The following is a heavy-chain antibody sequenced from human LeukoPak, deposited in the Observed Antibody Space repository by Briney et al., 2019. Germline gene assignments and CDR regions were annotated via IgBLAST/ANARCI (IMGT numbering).Heavy chain of an antibody. Sequence: SETLSLTCTVSGGSISSSSYYWGWIRQPPGKGLEWIASVSHSGSTYYNPSLKSRVTISVDTSKNQFSLKVTSVTAADTAMYYCARGTLYSGWSYYFDYWGQGSQVTVSS. J-gene: IGHJ4*02. V-gene: IGHV4-39*07. CDR3: ARGTLYSGWSYYFDY. CDR2: VSHSGST. CDR1: GGSISSSSYY. D-gene: IGHD6-19*01.